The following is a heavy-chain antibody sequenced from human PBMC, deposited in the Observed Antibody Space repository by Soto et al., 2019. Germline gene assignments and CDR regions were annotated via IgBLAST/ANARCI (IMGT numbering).Heavy chain of an antibody. D-gene: IGHD3-9*01. V-gene: IGHV3-74*01. CDR2: IKIVGSRT. CDR3: AIGGGDYNYLDY. CDR1: GFLFNTYW. Sequence: EVQLVESGGGLVQPGGSLRPSCEASGFLFNTYWRFWVPQAPRKGLLWVPRIKIVGSRTNYADSVKGRFTTSRDNAKNTLDLQMTCLRAEDTAVYYCAIGGGDYNYLDYWGQGILVTVSS. J-gene: IGHJ4*02.